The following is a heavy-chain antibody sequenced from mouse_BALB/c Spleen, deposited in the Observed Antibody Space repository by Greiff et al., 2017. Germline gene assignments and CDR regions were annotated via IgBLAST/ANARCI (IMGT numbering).Heavy chain of an antibody. CDR3: ARWWDGVAY. CDR1: GYTFTSYW. V-gene: IGHV1S81*02. CDR2: INPSNGRT. D-gene: IGHD1-1*02. Sequence: QVQLQQPGAELVKPGASVKLSCKASGYTFTSYWMHWVKQRPGQGLEWIGEINPSNGRTNYNEKFKSKATLTADKSSSTAYMQLSSLTSEDSAVYFCARWWDGVAYWGQGTLVTVSA. J-gene: IGHJ3*01.